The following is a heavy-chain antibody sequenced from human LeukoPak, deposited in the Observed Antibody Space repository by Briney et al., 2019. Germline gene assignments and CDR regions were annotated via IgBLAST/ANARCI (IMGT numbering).Heavy chain of an antibody. J-gene: IGHJ5*02. CDR2: IRYDGSNK. V-gene: IGHV3-30*02. Sequence: GGSLRLSCAASGFTFSSYSMNWVRQAPGKGLDWVAFIRYDGSNKYYADSVKGRFTISRDNSKNTLFLQMNSLRAEDTAVYYCAKDSRARQFGEFLSRAPQYNWFEPWGQGTLVTVSS. CDR1: GFTFSSYS. CDR3: AKDSRARQFGEFLSRAPQYNWFEP. D-gene: IGHD3-10*01.